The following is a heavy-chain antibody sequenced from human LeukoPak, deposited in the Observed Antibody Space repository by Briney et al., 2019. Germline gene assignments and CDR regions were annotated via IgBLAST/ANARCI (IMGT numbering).Heavy chain of an antibody. V-gene: IGHV3-48*03. J-gene: IGHJ4*02. CDR2: ISSSGSTI. CDR3: ARDSARRRYLFY. Sequence: PGGSLRLSCAASGFTFSSYEMNWVRQAPGKGLEWVSYISSSGSTIYYADSVKGRFTISRDNAKNSLYLQMYSLRAEDTAVYYCARDSARRRYLFYWGQGTLVTVSS. CDR1: GFTFSSYE. D-gene: IGHD3-9*01.